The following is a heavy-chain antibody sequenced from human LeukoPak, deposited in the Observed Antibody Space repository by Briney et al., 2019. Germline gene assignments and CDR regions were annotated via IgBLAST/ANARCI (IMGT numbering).Heavy chain of an antibody. CDR3: AGAVAGIDY. D-gene: IGHD6-19*01. V-gene: IGHV3-66*01. J-gene: IGHJ4*02. CDR1: GFTFSSYS. Sequence: GGSLRLSCAASGFTFSSYSMNWVRQAPGKGLEWVSVIYSGGSTYYADSVKGRFTISRDNSKNTLYLQMNSLRAEDTAVYYCAGAVAGIDYWGQGTLVTVSS. CDR2: IYSGGST.